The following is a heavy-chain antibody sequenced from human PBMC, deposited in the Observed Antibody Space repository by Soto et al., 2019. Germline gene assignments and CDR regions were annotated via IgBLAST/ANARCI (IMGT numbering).Heavy chain of an antibody. V-gene: IGHV3-66*01. CDR1: GFTVSRNY. Sequence: EVQLVESGGGLVQPGGSLRLSCAGSGFTVSRNYMTWLRQTPGKGLEWVSVIYAGGTTYYADSVKGRFMISRDISSNTLSLQMDNLRVEDTAVYYCARGLLSESMYLSLAAYWGQGMVVAVSS. CDR2: IYAGGTT. CDR3: ARGLLSESMYLSLAAY. D-gene: IGHD2-2*01. J-gene: IGHJ4*02.